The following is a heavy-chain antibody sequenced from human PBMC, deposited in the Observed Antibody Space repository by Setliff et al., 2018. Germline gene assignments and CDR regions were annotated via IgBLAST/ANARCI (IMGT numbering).Heavy chain of an antibody. CDR3: ARTGDYGSGRLSP. J-gene: IGHJ5*02. D-gene: IGHD3-10*01. CDR1: GGSISSGDHY. V-gene: IGHV4-61*02. CDR2: IHASGST. Sequence: SETLSLTCTVSGGSISSGDHYWSWIRQPAGKGLEWIGRIHASGSTHYNPSLKSRVTISLDTSNNQFSLKLSSVTAAETAMYYCARTGDYGSGRLSPWGQGTLVTVSS.